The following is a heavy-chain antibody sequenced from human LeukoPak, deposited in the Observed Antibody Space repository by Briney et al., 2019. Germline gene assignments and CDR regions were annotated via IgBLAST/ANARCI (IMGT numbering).Heavy chain of an antibody. CDR2: IYPGDSDT. D-gene: IGHD3-22*01. CDR3: ASPSSSYYYGVDY. CDR1: GYSFANYW. Sequence: GESLKISCEGSGYSFANYWIGWVRQMPGKGLEWMGIIYPGDSDTRYSPSFQGQVTISADKSINTAYLQWSSLKASDTAMYYCASPSSSYYYGVDYWGQGTLVTVSS. J-gene: IGHJ4*02. V-gene: IGHV5-51*01.